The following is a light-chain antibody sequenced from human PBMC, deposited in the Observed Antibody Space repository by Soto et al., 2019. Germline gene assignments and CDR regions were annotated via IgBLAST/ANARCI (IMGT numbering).Light chain of an antibody. V-gene: IGLV7-46*01. CDR1: TGPVTSSHY. CDR3: LLSYSGTRVL. J-gene: IGLJ2*01. CDR2: DTD. Sequence: QAVVTQEPSVTVSPGGTVTLTCGSTTGPVTSSHYPYWLQQKPGQAPTTLIYDTDNKNSWTPARFAGSILGGKAVLTLSGAQPEDEADYYCLLSYSGTRVLFGAGTKLTVL.